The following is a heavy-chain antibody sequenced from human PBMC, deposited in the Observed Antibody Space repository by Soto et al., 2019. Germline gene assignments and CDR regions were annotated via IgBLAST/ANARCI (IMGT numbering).Heavy chain of an antibody. CDR2: INPNSGAT. J-gene: IGHJ5*02. D-gene: IGHD3-3*01. CDR1: GYTFTGYF. Sequence: VKVSCKASGYTFTGYFIHWVRQAPGQGLEWMGWINPNSGATKYAQKFQGRVTMTRDTSISTAYMELTLLRSDDTAIYYCARGGGTILAPLPWGEGTLVTVSS. V-gene: IGHV1-2*02. CDR3: ARGGGTILAPLP.